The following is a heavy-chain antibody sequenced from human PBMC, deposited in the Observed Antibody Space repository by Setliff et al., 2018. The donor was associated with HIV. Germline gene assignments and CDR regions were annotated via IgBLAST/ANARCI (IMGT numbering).Heavy chain of an antibody. V-gene: IGHV4-39*01. J-gene: IGHJ4*02. D-gene: IGHD5-18*01. CDR3: ARRDGYSYGFYFDY. CDR1: GGSISSSTYY. CDR2: TYYSGST. Sequence: SETLSLTCTVSGGSISSSTYYWGRIRQPPGKGLEWIGTTYYSGSTYYNPSLKSRLTISVETSKNQFSLKLSSVTTADTTVNYCARRDGYSYGFYFDYWGQGTLVTVSS.